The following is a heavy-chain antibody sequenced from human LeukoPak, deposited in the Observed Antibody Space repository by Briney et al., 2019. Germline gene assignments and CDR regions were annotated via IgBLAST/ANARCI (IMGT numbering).Heavy chain of an antibody. CDR1: GGSISSYY. CDR2: IYTSGST. Sequence: SETLSLTCTVSGGSISSYYWSWIRQPAGKGLEWIGRIYTSGSTNYSPSLKSRVTMSVDTSKNQFSLKLSSVTAADTAVYYCARDAHVIAAADPTPARLYWGQGTLVTVSS. J-gene: IGHJ4*02. V-gene: IGHV4-4*07. D-gene: IGHD6-13*01. CDR3: ARDAHVIAAADPTPARLY.